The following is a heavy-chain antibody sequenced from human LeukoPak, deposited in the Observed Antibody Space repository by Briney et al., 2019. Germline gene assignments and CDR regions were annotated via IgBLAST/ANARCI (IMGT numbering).Heavy chain of an antibody. Sequence: GGSLRLSCAASGFTFSSFSMNWVRQAPGKGLEWVSTLSTSGAATYYADSVKGRFTISRDNSQNTLYLQMNSLRAEDTAMYYCAKDGLRTVAIDYWGQGTLVTVSS. CDR1: GFTFSSFS. V-gene: IGHV3-23*01. CDR3: AKDGLRTVAIDY. J-gene: IGHJ4*02. D-gene: IGHD6-19*01. CDR2: LSTSGAAT.